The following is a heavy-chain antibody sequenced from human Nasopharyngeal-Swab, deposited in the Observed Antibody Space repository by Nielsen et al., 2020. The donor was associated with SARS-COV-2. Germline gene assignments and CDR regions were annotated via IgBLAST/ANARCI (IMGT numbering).Heavy chain of an antibody. J-gene: IGHJ4*02. CDR3: VRDLRGVVRTATRFDY. Sequence: GGSLRLSCEAAGFTLDNFGMNWVRQAPGKGLEWVAGMSYDGRQSYYVDSVRGRFTISRDTSKNTLYLQMNSLRIEDTAAYYCVRDLRGVVRTATRFDYWGQGTLVTVSS. CDR2: MSYDGRQS. CDR1: GFTLDNFG. D-gene: IGHD2-21*02. V-gene: IGHV3-30*03.